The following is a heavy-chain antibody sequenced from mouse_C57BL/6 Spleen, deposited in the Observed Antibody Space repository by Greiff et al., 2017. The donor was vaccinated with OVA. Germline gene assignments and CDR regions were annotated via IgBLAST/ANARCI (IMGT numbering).Heavy chain of an antibody. V-gene: IGHV1-80*01. CDR3: ARGETGSDGFAY. Sequence: VQLKQSGAELVKPGASVKISCKASGYAFSSYWMNWVKQRPGKGLEWIGQIYPGDGDTNYNGKFKGKATLTADKSSSTAYMQLSSLTSEDSAVYFCARGETGSDGFAYWGQGTLVTVSA. D-gene: IGHD4-1*01. J-gene: IGHJ3*01. CDR2: IYPGDGDT. CDR1: GYAFSSYW.